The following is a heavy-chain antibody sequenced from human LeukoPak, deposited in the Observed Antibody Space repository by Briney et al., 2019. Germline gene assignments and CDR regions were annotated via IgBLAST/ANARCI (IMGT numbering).Heavy chain of an antibody. D-gene: IGHD6-13*01. CDR3: AREAAGFTA. CDR2: TYYRSKWYY. CDR1: GDSVSSNSAA. J-gene: IGHJ4*02. Sequence: SQTLSLTCAISGDSVSSNSAAWNWLRQSPSRGLEWLGRTYYRSKWYYDYAVSVKSRIIINPDTSKNQFSLQLDSVTPEDTAVYYCAREAAGFTAWGQGTLVTASS. V-gene: IGHV6-1*01.